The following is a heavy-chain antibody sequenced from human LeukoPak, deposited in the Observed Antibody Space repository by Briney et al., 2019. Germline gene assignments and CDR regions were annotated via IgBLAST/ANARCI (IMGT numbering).Heavy chain of an antibody. CDR2: ISAYNGNT. V-gene: IGHV1-18*01. Sequence: GASVKVSCKASGYTFNSYGISWVRQAPGQGLEWMGWISAYNGNTNYAQNLQGRLTMTTDTSTSTAYMELRSLISDDTAVYYCARDGNYGVVVPAATDYGMDVWGQGTTVTVSS. CDR1: GYTFNSYG. CDR3: ARDGNYGVVVPAATDYGMDV. D-gene: IGHD2-2*01. J-gene: IGHJ6*02.